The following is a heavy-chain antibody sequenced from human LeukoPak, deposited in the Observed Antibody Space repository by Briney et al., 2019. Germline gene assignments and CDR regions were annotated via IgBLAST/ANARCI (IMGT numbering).Heavy chain of an antibody. V-gene: IGHV3-7*01. J-gene: IGHJ4*02. CDR3: ARVQYRLLSFDY. CDR1: GFPFSSHW. D-gene: IGHD2-2*01. CDR2: IKQDGSEK. Sequence: PGGSLRLSCAASGFPFSSHWLSWVRQAPGKGLEWVANIKQDGSEKYYVDSVKGRFTISRENAKNSLYLQMNSLRAEDTAVYYCARVQYRLLSFDYWGQGTLVTVSS.